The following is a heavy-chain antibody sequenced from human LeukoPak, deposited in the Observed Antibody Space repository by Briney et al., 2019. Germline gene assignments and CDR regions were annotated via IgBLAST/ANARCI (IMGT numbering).Heavy chain of an antibody. J-gene: IGHJ1*01. CDR3: ARGGAARLHFQN. Sequence: SETLSLTCTVSGGSISTYYWNWIRQPPGKGLEWIGYIHHSGGTNYNPSLQSRVTISVDTSKNQFSLNLNSVTAADTAVYYCARGGAARLHFQNWGQGTLVTVSS. D-gene: IGHD6-6*01. CDR1: GGSISTYY. CDR2: IHHSGGT. V-gene: IGHV4-59*01.